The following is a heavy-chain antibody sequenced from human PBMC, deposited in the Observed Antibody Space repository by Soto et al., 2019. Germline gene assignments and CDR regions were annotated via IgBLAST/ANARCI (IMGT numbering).Heavy chain of an antibody. V-gene: IGHV1-3*01. CDR2: INAANGYT. CDR1: GYSFTSFP. Sequence: QVQLVQSGAEVRKPGASVRVSCKASGYSFTSFPIHWVRQAPGQGLECMGWINAANGYTRYSQKFQGRVTITRDTSATTAYMDLSGLTSEGTAGYYGAGGGGLYDWGQGTLITVSS. CDR3: AGGGGLYD. D-gene: IGHD2-8*01. J-gene: IGHJ4*02.